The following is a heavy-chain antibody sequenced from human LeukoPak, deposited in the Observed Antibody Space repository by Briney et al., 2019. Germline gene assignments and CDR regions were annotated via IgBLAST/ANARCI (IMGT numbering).Heavy chain of an antibody. J-gene: IGHJ3*02. D-gene: IGHD6-19*01. CDR1: GFTFNTYS. CDR3: AKDFIAVADGVAFDI. V-gene: IGHV3-23*01. CDR2: ISGSGGST. Sequence: PGGSLRLSCAASGFTFNTYSMNWVRQAPGKGLEWVSAISGSGGSTYYADSVKGRFTISRDNSKNTLYLQMNSLRAEDTAVYYCAKDFIAVADGVAFDIWGQGTMVTVSS.